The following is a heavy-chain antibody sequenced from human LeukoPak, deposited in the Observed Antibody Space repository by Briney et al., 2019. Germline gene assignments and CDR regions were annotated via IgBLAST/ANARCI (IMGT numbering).Heavy chain of an antibody. Sequence: GGSLRLSCAASGFTFSSYGMHWVRQAPGKGLEWVAVISYDGSNKYYADSVKGRFTISRDNPKNTLYLQMNSLRAEDTAVYYCAKGDCSGGSCYSYRDNWFDPWGQGTLVTVSS. V-gene: IGHV3-30*18. D-gene: IGHD2-15*01. CDR1: GFTFSSYG. CDR2: ISYDGSNK. J-gene: IGHJ5*02. CDR3: AKGDCSGGSCYSYRDNWFDP.